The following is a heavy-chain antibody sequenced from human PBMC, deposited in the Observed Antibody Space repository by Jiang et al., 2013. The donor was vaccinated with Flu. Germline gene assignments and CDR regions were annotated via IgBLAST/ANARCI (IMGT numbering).Heavy chain of an antibody. CDR1: NYTFSVYG. CDR2: ISGYNGRT. J-gene: IGHJ5*02. V-gene: IGHV1-18*01. CDR3: ARDRLAGDRWFDP. D-gene: IGHD3-16*01. Sequence: KKPGASVKVSCKTSNYTFSVYGISWVRQAPGQGLEWMGWISGYNGRTSYAQKFQGRVTMTTDTSTNTAYMELKNLRSDDTAVYFCARDRLAGDRWFDPWGQGTPVTVSS.